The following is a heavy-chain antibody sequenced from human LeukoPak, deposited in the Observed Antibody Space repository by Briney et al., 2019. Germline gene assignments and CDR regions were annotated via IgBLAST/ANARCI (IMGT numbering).Heavy chain of an antibody. CDR1: GYTFTGYY. CDR3: ARENIVVVPAALDY. V-gene: IGHV1-2*06. J-gene: IGHJ4*02. Sequence: ASVKVSCKASGYTFTGYYMHWVRQAPGQGLERMGRINPNSGGTNYAQKFQGRVTMTRDTSISTAYMELSRLRSDDTAVYYCARENIVVVPAALDYWGQGTLVTVSS. D-gene: IGHD2-2*01. CDR2: INPNSGGT.